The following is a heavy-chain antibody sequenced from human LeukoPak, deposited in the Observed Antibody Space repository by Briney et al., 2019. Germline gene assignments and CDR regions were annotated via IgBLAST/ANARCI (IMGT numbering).Heavy chain of an antibody. J-gene: IGHJ3*02. CDR3: ARDRNSGSSLDI. Sequence: ASVKVSCKASGYTFTGYYIYWVRQAPGQGLEGLGWIYPYSGDTNYAQNFQGRVTMTRDTSISTAYMELSSLKSDDTAVYYCARDRNSGSSLDIWGQGTMVTVSS. CDR1: GYTFTGYY. D-gene: IGHD6-6*01. CDR2: IYPYSGDT. V-gene: IGHV1-2*02.